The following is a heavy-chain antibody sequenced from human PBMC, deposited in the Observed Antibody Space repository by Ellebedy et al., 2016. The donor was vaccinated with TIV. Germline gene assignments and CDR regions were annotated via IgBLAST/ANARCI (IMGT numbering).Heavy chain of an antibody. Sequence: GESLKISXAASGFTFSSYAMSWVRQAPGKGLEWVSAISGSGGSTYYADSVKGRFTISRDNSKNTLYLQMNSLRAEDTAVYYCAKDGLYNWNEDDAFDIWGQGTMVTVSS. CDR1: GFTFSSYA. V-gene: IGHV3-23*01. CDR2: ISGSGGST. D-gene: IGHD1-1*01. CDR3: AKDGLYNWNEDDAFDI. J-gene: IGHJ3*02.